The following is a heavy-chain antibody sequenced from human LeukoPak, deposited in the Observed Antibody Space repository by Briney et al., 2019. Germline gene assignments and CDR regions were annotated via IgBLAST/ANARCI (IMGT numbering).Heavy chain of an antibody. CDR2: IRNKPHSYTT. Sequence: PGGSLRLSCAASGFTFSNYAMTWVRQAPGKGLQWVGRIRNKPHSYTTDYAASVKGRFTISRDDSKNSLFLQMNTLKTEDTAVYYCGRVRHGDYFDPWGLGTLVTVSS. V-gene: IGHV3-72*01. CDR3: GRVRHGDYFDP. J-gene: IGHJ4*02. CDR1: GFTFSNYA. D-gene: IGHD4-17*01.